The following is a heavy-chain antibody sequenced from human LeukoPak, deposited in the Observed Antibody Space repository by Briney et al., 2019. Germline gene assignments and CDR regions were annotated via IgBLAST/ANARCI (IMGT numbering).Heavy chain of an antibody. CDR3: ARDSPIRSMDV. CDR1: GGSISSYY. D-gene: IGHD3-16*01. J-gene: IGHJ6*03. CDR2: IYYSGSI. V-gene: IGHV4-59*01. Sequence: SETLSLTCTVSGGSISSYYWSWIRQPPGKGLEWIGYIYYSGSINCNPSLKSRVTISVDTSKSQFSLKLRSVTAADTAVYYCARDSPIRSMDVWGKGTTVTVPS.